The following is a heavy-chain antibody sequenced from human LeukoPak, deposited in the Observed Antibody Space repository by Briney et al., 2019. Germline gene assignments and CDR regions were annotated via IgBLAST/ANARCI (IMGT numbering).Heavy chain of an antibody. J-gene: IGHJ4*02. CDR3: ARGDGSYYLIDY. CDR2: ISYDGSNK. D-gene: IGHD1-26*01. Sequence: GGSLRLSCAASGFTFSSYAMHWVRQAPGKGLEWVAVISYDGSNKYYADSVKGRFTISRDNSKNTLYLQMNSLRAEDTAVYYCARGDGSYYLIDYWGQGTLVTVSS. V-gene: IGHV3-30-3*01. CDR1: GFTFSSYA.